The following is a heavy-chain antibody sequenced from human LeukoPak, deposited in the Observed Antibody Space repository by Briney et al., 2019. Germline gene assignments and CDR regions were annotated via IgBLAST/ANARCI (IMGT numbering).Heavy chain of an antibody. CDR2: ISGSGGST. V-gene: IGHV3-23*01. J-gene: IGHJ4*02. CDR3: TTYQTPIDY. D-gene: IGHD1-26*01. Sequence: GGSLRLSCAASGFTFSSYGMSWDRQAPGKGLEWVSAISGSGGSTYYADSVKGRFTISRDNSKNTLYLQMNSLRAEDTAVYYCTTYQTPIDYWGQGTLVTVSS. CDR1: GFTFSSYG.